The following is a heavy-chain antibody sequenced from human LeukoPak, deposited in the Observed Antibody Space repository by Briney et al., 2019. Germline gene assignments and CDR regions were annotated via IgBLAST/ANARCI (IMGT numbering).Heavy chain of an antibody. V-gene: IGHV3-21*01. Sequence: GGSLRLSCAASGFTFSSYSINWVRQAPGKGLEWVSSISSSSSYIYYADSVKGRFTISRDNAKNSLYLQMNSLRAEDTAVYYCARRMVRGVIPYGMDVWGQGTTVTVSS. J-gene: IGHJ6*02. CDR3: ARRMVRGVIPYGMDV. CDR1: GFTFSSYS. CDR2: ISSSSSYI. D-gene: IGHD3-10*01.